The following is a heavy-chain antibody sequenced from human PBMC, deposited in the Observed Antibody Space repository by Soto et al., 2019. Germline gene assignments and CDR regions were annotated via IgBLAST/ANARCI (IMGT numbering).Heavy chain of an antibody. V-gene: IGHV4-31*03. Sequence: QVQLQESGPGLVKPSQTLSLTCTVSGGSISSGGYYWSWIRQHPGKGLEWIGYIYYSGSTYYNPSLKSRVTISVDTSKNQFSLKLSSVTAADTAVYYCARDVTICYSGAFCQGNWFDPWGQGTLLTVSS. CDR3: ARDVTICYSGAFCQGNWFDP. D-gene: IGHD2-15*01. CDR2: IYYSGST. J-gene: IGHJ5*02. CDR1: GGSISSGGYY.